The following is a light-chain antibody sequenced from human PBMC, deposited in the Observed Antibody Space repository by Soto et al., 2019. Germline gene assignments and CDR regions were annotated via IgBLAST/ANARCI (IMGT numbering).Light chain of an antibody. CDR2: GAS. V-gene: IGKV3-15*01. J-gene: IGKJ4*01. CDR1: QSVSSN. CDR3: QQYNNWPPGLT. Sequence: EIVMTHSPATLSVSPGERATLSCRASQSVSSNLAWYQQKPGQAPRLLIYGASTRATGIPARFSGSGSGTEFTLTINSLQSEDFAVYYCQQYNNWPPGLTFGGGTKVDIK.